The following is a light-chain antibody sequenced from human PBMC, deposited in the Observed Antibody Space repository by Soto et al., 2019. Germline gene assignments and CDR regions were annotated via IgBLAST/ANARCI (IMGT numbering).Light chain of an antibody. J-gene: IGLJ1*01. CDR3: VSFAGGTYV. Sequence: QSALTQPPSASGSPGQSVPISCTGTSSDVGAYIFVSWYQQHPGKAPKLMVYDVNRRPPGVTDRFFGSKSGNTASLTVSGLQAEDEADYYCVSFAGGTYVFGTGTKLTVL. V-gene: IGLV2-8*01. CDR1: SSDVGAYIF. CDR2: DVN.